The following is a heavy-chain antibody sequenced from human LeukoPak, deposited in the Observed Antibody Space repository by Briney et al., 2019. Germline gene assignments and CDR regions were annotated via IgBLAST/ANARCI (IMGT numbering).Heavy chain of an antibody. CDR1: GFTFSSYS. Sequence: AGGSLRLSCAASGFTFSSYSMNWVRQAPGKGLEWVSYISHSSSTIYYADSVKGRFTISRDNAKNSLYLQMNSLRAEDTAVYYCARAYYYGSGSYRFPMDVWGKGTTVTISS. J-gene: IGHJ6*03. CDR2: ISHSSSTI. CDR3: ARAYYYGSGSYRFPMDV. D-gene: IGHD3-10*01. V-gene: IGHV3-48*04.